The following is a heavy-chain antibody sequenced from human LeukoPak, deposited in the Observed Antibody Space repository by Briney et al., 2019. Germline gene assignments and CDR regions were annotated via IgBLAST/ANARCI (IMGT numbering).Heavy chain of an antibody. D-gene: IGHD3-16*02. CDR1: GYTFSSYG. J-gene: IGHJ4*02. V-gene: IGHV1-18*01. CDR2: ISAYNGNT. CDR3: AREEYVWGSYRDVDY. Sequence: ASVKVSCKASGYTFSSYGITWVRQAPGQGLEWMGWISAYNGNTNYAQKIQDRVTMTTDTCTSTAYMELRRLRADDTAVYHCAREEYVWGSYRDVDYWGQGTLVTVSS.